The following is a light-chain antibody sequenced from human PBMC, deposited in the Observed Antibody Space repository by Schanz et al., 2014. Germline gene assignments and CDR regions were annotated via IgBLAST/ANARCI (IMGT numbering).Light chain of an antibody. Sequence: QSVLTQPPSVSGAPGQRVTISCTGSTSNIGAGYDVHWYQQFPGTAPKLLVYSYYQRPSGVPDRFSDSKSGTSASLAISGLQAEDEADYYCQSFDSSLSVVFGGGTKLTVL. V-gene: IGLV1-40*01. J-gene: IGLJ3*02. CDR2: SYY. CDR1: TSNIGAGYD. CDR3: QSFDSSLSVV.